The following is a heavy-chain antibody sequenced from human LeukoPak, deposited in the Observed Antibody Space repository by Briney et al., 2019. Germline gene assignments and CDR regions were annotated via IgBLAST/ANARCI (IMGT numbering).Heavy chain of an antibody. Sequence: GGSLRLSCAASGFSFSTSPMSWVRQTPGKGLEWVSAMNNGPGATFYRDSVRGRFTISRDDSKSTLYLQMNSLRAEDTGTYYCAKTHYDLLDVWGQGTTVNVSS. CDR3: AKTHYDLLDV. J-gene: IGHJ6*02. CDR2: MNNGPGAT. D-gene: IGHD5-12*01. V-gene: IGHV3-23*01. CDR1: GFSFSTSP.